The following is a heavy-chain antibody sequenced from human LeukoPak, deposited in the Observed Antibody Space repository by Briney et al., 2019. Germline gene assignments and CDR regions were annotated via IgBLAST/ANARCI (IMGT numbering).Heavy chain of an antibody. CDR2: IITDGSSI. J-gene: IGHJ4*02. CDR1: GFTFSSYW. D-gene: IGHD6-19*01. V-gene: IGHV3-74*01. CDR3: ARGWLYSSGIYYFDY. Sequence: GGSLRLSCAASGFTFSSYWMHWVRQAPGKGLMWVSRIITDGSSISYADSVKGRFTISRDNAKNTVYLQMNSLRAEDTAVYYCARGWLYSSGIYYFDYWGQGTLVTVSS.